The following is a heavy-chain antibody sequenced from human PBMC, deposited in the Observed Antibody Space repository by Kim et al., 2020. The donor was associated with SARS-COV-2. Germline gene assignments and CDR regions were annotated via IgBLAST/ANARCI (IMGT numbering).Heavy chain of an antibody. CDR2: IGTVGDT. J-gene: IGHJ4*02. D-gene: IGHD3-10*01. CDR3: TRDLYGSGSL. CDR1: GFTFSIYD. V-gene: IGHV3-13*01. Sequence: GGSLRLSCAASGFTFSIYDMHWVRQATGKGLEWVSSIGTVGDTYYAASVKGRFTISRENAKNSLFLQMNSLRAGDTAVYYCTRDLYGSGSLWGQGTLVTV.